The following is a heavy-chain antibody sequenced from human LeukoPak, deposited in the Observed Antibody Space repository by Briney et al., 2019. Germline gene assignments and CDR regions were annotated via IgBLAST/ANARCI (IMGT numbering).Heavy chain of an antibody. CDR3: AREMIEYDFWSGYYYFDY. V-gene: IGHV4-30-2*01. Sequence: SETLSLTCTVSGGSISSGGYYWSWIRQPPGKGLEWIGYIYHSGSTYYNPSLKSRVTISVDRSKNQFSLKLSSVTAADTAVYYCAREMIEYDFWSGYYYFDYWGQGTLVTVSS. J-gene: IGHJ4*02. D-gene: IGHD3-3*01. CDR2: IYHSGST. CDR1: GGSISSGGYY.